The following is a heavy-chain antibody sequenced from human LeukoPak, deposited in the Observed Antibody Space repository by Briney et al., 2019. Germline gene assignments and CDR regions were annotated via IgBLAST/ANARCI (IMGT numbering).Heavy chain of an antibody. CDR1: EFKFSNYG. D-gene: IGHD3-3*01. CDR2: VHLDGRT. V-gene: IGHV4-4*02. J-gene: IGHJ4*02. Sequence: PGGSLRLSCAASEFKFSNYGMHWVRQPPGKGLEWIGEVHLDGRTNYNPSLKSRLIMSVDLPENHISLKLTSVTAADTAVYYCAREGGFYRPLDYSGQGTLVTVSS. CDR3: AREGGFYRPLDY.